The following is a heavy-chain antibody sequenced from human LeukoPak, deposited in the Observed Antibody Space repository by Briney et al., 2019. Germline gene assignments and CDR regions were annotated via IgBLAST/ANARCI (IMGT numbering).Heavy chain of an antibody. CDR2: IYYSGST. CDR3: ARESNYDSSGYYYPTDAFDI. J-gene: IGHJ3*02. D-gene: IGHD3-22*01. V-gene: IGHV4-59*01. Sequence: SETLSLTCTVSGGSISSYYWSWIRQPPGKGLEWIGYIYYSGSTNYNPSLKSRVTISVGTSKNQFSLKLSSVTAADTAVYYCARESNYDSSGYYYPTDAFDIWGQGTMVTVSS. CDR1: GGSISSYY.